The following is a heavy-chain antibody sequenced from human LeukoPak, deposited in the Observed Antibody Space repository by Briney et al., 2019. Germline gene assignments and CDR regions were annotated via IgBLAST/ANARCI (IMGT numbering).Heavy chain of an antibody. Sequence: GGSLRLSCAASGFTFDDYAMHWVRQAPGKGLEWVSGISWNSGSIGYADSVKGRFTISRDNAKNSLYLRMNSLRAEDTALYYCARGIAAAALQPFDYWGQGTLVTVSS. CDR3: ARGIAAAALQPFDY. J-gene: IGHJ4*02. CDR1: GFTFDDYA. CDR2: ISWNSGSI. V-gene: IGHV3-9*01. D-gene: IGHD6-13*01.